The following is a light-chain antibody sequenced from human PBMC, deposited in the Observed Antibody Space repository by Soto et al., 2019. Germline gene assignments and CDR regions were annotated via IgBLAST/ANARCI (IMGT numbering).Light chain of an antibody. CDR3: QQRSNWPRFT. V-gene: IGKV3-11*01. J-gene: IGKJ3*01. Sequence: EIVLTQSGATLSVSPGEIATLSCRASQSVSSNLAWYQQKPGQAPRLLIYGASTRATGIPARFSGSGSGTDFTLTISSLEPEDFAVYYCQQRSNWPRFTFGPGTKVDIK. CDR1: QSVSSN. CDR2: GAS.